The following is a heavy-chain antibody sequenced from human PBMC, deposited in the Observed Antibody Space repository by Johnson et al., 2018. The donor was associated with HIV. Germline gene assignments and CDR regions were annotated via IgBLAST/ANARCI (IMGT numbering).Heavy chain of an antibody. CDR3: AKDWDRWLQPPGDAFDI. V-gene: IGHV3-30*19. CDR2: ISYDGSNK. CDR1: GFTFSSYG. J-gene: IGHJ3*02. Sequence: QVQLVESGGGVVQPGRSLRLSCAASGFTFSSYGMHWVRQAPGKGLEWVAVISYDGSNKYYADSVKGRFTISRDNSKNTLYRQMNSLRAEDTAVYYCAKDWDRWLQPPGDAFDIWGQGTMVTVSS. D-gene: IGHD5-24*01.